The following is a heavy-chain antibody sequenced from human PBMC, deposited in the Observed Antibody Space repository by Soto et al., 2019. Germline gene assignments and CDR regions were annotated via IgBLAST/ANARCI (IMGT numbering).Heavy chain of an antibody. J-gene: IGHJ6*03. Sequence: EVQLVESGGGLVKPGGSLRLSCAASGFTFSNAWMSWVRQAPGKGLEWVGRIKSKTDGGTTDYAAPVKGRFTISRDDSKNTLYLQMNSLKTEDTAVYYCTTDYCSSTSCYFGYYYYMDVWGKGTTVTVSS. V-gene: IGHV3-15*01. CDR2: IKSKTDGGTT. CDR3: TTDYCSSTSCYFGYYYYMDV. CDR1: GFTFSNAW. D-gene: IGHD2-2*01.